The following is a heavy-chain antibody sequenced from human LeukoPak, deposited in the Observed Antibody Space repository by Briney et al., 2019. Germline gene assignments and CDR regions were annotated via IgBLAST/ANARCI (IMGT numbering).Heavy chain of an antibody. D-gene: IGHD1-26*01. CDR3: ARFLGGSYYGDTKYYFDY. Sequence: SVTLSLTCTVSGGSISSYYWSWIRQPPGKGLEWIGYIYYSGSTNYNPSLKSRVTISVDTSKNQFSLKLSSVTAADTAVYYCARFLGGSYYGDTKYYFDYWGQGTLVTVSS. V-gene: IGHV4-59*01. J-gene: IGHJ4*02. CDR2: IYYSGST. CDR1: GGSISSYY.